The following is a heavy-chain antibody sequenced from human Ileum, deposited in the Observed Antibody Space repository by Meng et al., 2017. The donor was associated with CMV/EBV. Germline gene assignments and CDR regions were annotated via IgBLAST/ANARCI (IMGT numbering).Heavy chain of an antibody. CDR1: GFSFSSFW. V-gene: IGHV3-7*01. CDR2: IKQDGSEK. Sequence: GGSLRLSCAASGFSFSSFWMSWVRQAPGKGLEWVANIKQDGSEKFYVDSVKGRVTISRDNAKNSLYLQMDSLRADDTAIYYCGRNRVDYWGQGTLVTVSS. J-gene: IGHJ4*02. D-gene: IGHD1-14*01. CDR3: GRNRVDY.